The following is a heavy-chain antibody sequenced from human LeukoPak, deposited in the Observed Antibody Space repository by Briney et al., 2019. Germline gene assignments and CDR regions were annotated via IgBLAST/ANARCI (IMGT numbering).Heavy chain of an antibody. V-gene: IGHV1-69*05. CDR3: ARLIVGATSSDAFDI. D-gene: IGHD1-26*01. Sequence: SVKVSCKASGGTFSSYAISLVRQAPGQGREGMGGIIPIFGTANYAQKFQGRVTITTDASTSTASMELSSLRSEDTAVYYCARLIVGATSSDAFDIWGQGTMVTVSS. CDR2: IIPIFGTA. J-gene: IGHJ3*02. CDR1: GGTFSSYA.